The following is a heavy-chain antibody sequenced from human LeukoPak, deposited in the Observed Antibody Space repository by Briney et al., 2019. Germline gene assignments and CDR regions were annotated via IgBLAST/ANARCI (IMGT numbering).Heavy chain of an antibody. CDR2: FNPNSGGT. Sequence: ASVKVSCQASGYTFTGYYMHWVRQAPGHGLGWMGRFNPNSGGTNYAQKFQGRVTMSRDTSIRTAYMALSRLRSDDTAVYYCAREEDAFDIWGQGTMVTVSS. V-gene: IGHV1-2*06. CDR1: GYTFTGYY. CDR3: AREEDAFDI. J-gene: IGHJ3*02.